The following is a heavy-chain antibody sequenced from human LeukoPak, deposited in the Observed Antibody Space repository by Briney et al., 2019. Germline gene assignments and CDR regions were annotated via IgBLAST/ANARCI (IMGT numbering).Heavy chain of an antibody. D-gene: IGHD3-10*01. CDR1: GGSFSGYY. CDR2: INHSGST. Sequence: SETLSLTCAVYGGSFSGYYWSWIRQPPGKGLEWIGEINHSGSTNYNPSLKSRVTISVDTSKNQFSLKPSSVTAADTAVYYCARGGRRITMVRGVKIFDYWGQGTLVTVSS. CDR3: ARGGRRITMVRGVKIFDY. V-gene: IGHV4-34*01. J-gene: IGHJ4*02.